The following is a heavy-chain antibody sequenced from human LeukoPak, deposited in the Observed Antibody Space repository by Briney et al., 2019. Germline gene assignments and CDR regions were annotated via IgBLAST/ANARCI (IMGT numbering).Heavy chain of an antibody. J-gene: IGHJ5*02. CDR1: GGSISSYY. D-gene: IGHD3-3*01. Sequence: SETLSLTCTVSGGSISSYYWSWIRQPPGKGLEWIGEIYHSGSTNYNPSLKSRVTISVDKSKNQFSLKLSSVTAADTAVYYCARSYPRFRWFDPWGQGTLVTVSS. CDR2: IYHSGST. V-gene: IGHV4-59*12. CDR3: ARSYPRFRWFDP.